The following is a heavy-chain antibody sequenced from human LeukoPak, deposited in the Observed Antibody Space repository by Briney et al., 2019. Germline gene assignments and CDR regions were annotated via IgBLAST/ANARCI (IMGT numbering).Heavy chain of an antibody. V-gene: IGHV4-61*02. CDR3: ARERDFWSGPRGYMDV. CDR1: GDSISSGDYY. CDR2: ISSSGST. Sequence: SETLSLTCTVSGDSISSGDYYWSWIRQPAGKGLEWIGRISSSGSTNYNPSLKSRVTISVDTSKNQFSLKLSSVTAADTAVYYCARERDFWSGPRGYMDVWGKGTTVTVSS. D-gene: IGHD3-3*01. J-gene: IGHJ6*03.